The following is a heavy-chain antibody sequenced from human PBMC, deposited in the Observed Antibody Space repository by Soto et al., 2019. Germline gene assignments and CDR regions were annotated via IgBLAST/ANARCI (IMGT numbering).Heavy chain of an antibody. CDR1: GGSITSGDYY. CDR3: ARGSFSSSSSWFDP. Sequence: SETLSLTCTVSGGSITSGDYYWTWIRHPPGKGLEWIGYIYYSGITYYNPSLNSRVSISVDTTENQFSLKVTSVTAADTSLYYCARGSFSSSSSWFDPWGRGTLVTVSS. D-gene: IGHD6-6*01. V-gene: IGHV4-31*03. CDR2: IYYSGIT. J-gene: IGHJ5*02.